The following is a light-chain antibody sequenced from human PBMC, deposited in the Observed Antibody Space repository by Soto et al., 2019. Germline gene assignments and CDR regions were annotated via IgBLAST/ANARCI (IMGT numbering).Light chain of an antibody. CDR1: QSISSY. CDR3: LQRNT. Sequence: DIQMTQSPSSLSASVGERVTITCRASQSISSYLNWYQQKPGKAPKLLIYAASGLQSGVPSRFSGSGSGTYFTLTISSLQPEDFATYYCLQRNTFGQGTKLEIK. CDR2: AAS. J-gene: IGKJ2*01. V-gene: IGKV1-39*01.